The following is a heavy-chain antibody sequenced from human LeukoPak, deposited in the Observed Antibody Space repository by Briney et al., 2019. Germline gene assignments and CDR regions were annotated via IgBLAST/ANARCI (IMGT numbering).Heavy chain of an antibody. V-gene: IGHV4-59*01. D-gene: IGHD1-26*01. CDR1: GGSISSYY. CDR2: IYYSGST. CDR3: ARGGQPLDFDY. J-gene: IGHJ4*02. Sequence: SETLSLTCTVSGGSISSYYWSWIRQPPGKGLEWIGYIYYSGSTNYNPSLKSRVTISVDTSKNQFSLKLSSVTAADTAVYYCARGGQPLDFDYRGQGTLVTVSS.